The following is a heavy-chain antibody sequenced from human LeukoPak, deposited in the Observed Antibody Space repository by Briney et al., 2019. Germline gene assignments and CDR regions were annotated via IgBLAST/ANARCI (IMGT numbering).Heavy chain of an antibody. J-gene: IGHJ6*03. CDR1: GYTFTSYA. CDR3: ARGTDYGDYGGTWFYYYYMDV. V-gene: IGHV1-2*02. D-gene: IGHD4-17*01. Sequence: GASVKVSCKASGYTFTSYAMHWARQAPGQRLEWMGWINHNSGGTKYAEKFQGRVTVTRDTSTSTAYMELSRLRSDDTAVYYCARGTDYGDYGGTWFYYYYMDVWGEGTTVTVSS. CDR2: INHNSGGT.